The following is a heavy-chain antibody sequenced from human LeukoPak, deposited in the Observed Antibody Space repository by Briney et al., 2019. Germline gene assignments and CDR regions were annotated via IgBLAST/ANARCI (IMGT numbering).Heavy chain of an antibody. V-gene: IGHV3-21*01. CDR2: ISGDSSYI. Sequence: GGSLRLSCAASGFTFRTYSMIWVRQAPGKGLEWVSSISGDSSYIFYADSMKGRFTVSRDNAKNALYLQMNSLRAEDTAVYYCARVKFGDYAVDYWGQGALVTVSS. CDR3: ARVKFGDYAVDY. D-gene: IGHD4-17*01. CDR1: GFTFRTYS. J-gene: IGHJ4*02.